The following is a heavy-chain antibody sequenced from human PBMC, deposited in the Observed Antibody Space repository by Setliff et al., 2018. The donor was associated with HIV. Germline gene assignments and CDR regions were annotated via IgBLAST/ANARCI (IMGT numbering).Heavy chain of an antibody. CDR2: IYTSGIT. CDR3: ARDRRGYYYYFDY. J-gene: IGHJ4*02. D-gene: IGHD3-10*01. CDR1: GDSISSYY. V-gene: IGHV4-4*08. Sequence: SETLSLTCTVSGDSISSYYWSWIRQPPGKGLEWIGNIYTSGITDYNPSLKGRVTISGDTSKNQFSLKLSSVTAADTAVYYCARDRRGYYYYFDYWGQGTLVTVSS.